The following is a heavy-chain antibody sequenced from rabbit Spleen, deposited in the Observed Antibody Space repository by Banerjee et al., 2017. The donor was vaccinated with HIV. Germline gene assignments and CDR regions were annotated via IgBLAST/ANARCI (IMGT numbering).Heavy chain of an antibody. CDR1: GSDISSYA. CDR2: IYPVFGIT. J-gene: IGHJ4*01. D-gene: IGHD2-1*01. V-gene: IGHV1S47*01. CDR3: ARGSATMTLVITGYYLSL. Sequence: QEQLRETGGGLVQPGGSLTLTCTASGSDISSYAISWVRQAPGKGLEWIGDIYPVFGITNYANWMKGRFTISSDNTQNTVDLQMNSLTAADTATYFCARGSATMTLVITGYYLSLWGPGTLVTVS.